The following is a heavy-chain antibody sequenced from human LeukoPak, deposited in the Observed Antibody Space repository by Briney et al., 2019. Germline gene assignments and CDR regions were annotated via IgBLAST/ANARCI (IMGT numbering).Heavy chain of an antibody. Sequence: PSETLSLTCTVSGGSISYCYWTWIRQSPGKGLEWIGQIYYTGSTYYNPSLKRRVTISVDTSRNQFSLNLTSVTAADTAVYYCARGGTYNDILSFDPWGKGTLVTVSS. D-gene: IGHD3-9*01. V-gene: IGHV4-59*01. CDR1: GGSISYCY. J-gene: IGHJ5*02. CDR2: IYYTGST. CDR3: ARGGTYNDILSFDP.